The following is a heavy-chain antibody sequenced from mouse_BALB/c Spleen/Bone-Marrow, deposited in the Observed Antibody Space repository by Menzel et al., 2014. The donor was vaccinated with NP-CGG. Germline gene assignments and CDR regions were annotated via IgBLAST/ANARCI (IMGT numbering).Heavy chain of an antibody. J-gene: IGHJ2*01. CDR3: ARGAYGLIDY. Sequence: QVQLQQPGAELVKPGASVKMSCKAFGYPFTTYPIEWMRQNHGKNLEWIGNFHPYDDDTKYNEQFKGKAKLTVDKSSTTVSLELSRLTSDDSAVYYCARGAYGLIDYWGQGTTLTVSS. CDR2: FHPYDDDT. D-gene: IGHD6-5*01. CDR1: GYPFTTYP. V-gene: IGHV1-47*01.